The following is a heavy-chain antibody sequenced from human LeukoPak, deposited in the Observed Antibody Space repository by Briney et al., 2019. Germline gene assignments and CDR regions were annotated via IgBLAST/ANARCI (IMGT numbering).Heavy chain of an antibody. CDR1: GFTFSTYA. D-gene: IGHD5-18*01. V-gene: IGHV3-23*01. CDR2: ISGSGGST. CDR3: AKVGTEVKSGYSYGSPDDY. J-gene: IGHJ4*02. Sequence: LPGGSLRLSCAASGFTFSTYAMSWVRQAPGKGLEWVSAISGSGGSTYYADSVKGRFTISRDNSKNTLYLQMNSLRAEDTAVYYCAKVGTEVKSGYSYGSPDDYWGQGTLVTVSS.